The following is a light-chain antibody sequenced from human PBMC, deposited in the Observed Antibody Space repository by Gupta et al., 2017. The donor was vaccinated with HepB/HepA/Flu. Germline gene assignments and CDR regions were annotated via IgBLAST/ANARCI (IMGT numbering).Light chain of an antibody. J-gene: IGLJ3*02. CDR3: QSYDSSLSGSV. CDR2: GNS. V-gene: IGLV1-40*01. CDR1: SSNNGAGYD. Sequence: QSVLPQPPSASGAPGQRVIISHTASSSNNGAGYDVHWYQQLPGTAPKLLIYGNSKRPSGVPDRFSGSKSGTSASLAITGLQAEDEADYYCQSYDSSLSGSVFGGGTKLTVL.